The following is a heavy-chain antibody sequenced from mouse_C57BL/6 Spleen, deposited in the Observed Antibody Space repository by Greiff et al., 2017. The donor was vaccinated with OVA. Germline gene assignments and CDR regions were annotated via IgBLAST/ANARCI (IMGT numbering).Heavy chain of an antibody. Sequence: QVQLQQPGAELVMPGASVKLSCKASGYTFTSYWMHWVKQRPGQGLEWIGEINPSDSYTNYNQKFKGKATLTVDKSSSTAYMQLSSLTSEDSAVYYCATDLGDDGYYTLWYWGKGTTLTVAS. CDR3: ATDLGDDGYYTLWY. J-gene: IGHJ2*01. D-gene: IGHD2-3*01. CDR2: INPSDSYT. CDR1: GYTFTSYW. V-gene: IGHV1-69*01.